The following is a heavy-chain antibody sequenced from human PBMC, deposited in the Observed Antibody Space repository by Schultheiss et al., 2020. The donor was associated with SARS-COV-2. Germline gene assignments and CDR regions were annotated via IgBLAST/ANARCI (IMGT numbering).Heavy chain of an antibody. CDR3: ARNWYFDL. J-gene: IGHJ2*01. V-gene: IGHV3-23*01. CDR1: GFTFSTYS. CDR2: ISGSGGST. Sequence: GGSLRLSCAASGFTFSTYSMSWVRQAPGKGLEWVSAISGSGGSTYYADSVKGRFTISRDNSKNTLYLQMDSLRAEDMAVYYCARNWYFDLWGRGTLVTVSS.